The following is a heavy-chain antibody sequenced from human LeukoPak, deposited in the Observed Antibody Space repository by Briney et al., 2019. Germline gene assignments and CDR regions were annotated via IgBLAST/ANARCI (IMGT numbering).Heavy chain of an antibody. Sequence: GGSLRLSCAASGFTVSTNYMSWVRQAPGKGLEWVSLVYSGGTTYHADSVKGRFTISRDDSKNTVYLQMNSLRAEDTAVYFCASAGYRDYYFDYWGQGTLVTVSS. CDR2: VYSGGTT. V-gene: IGHV3-66*01. J-gene: IGHJ4*02. CDR3: ASAGYRDYYFDY. CDR1: GFTVSTNY. D-gene: IGHD5-12*01.